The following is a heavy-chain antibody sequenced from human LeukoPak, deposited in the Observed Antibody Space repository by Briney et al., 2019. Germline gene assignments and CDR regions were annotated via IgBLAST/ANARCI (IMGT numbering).Heavy chain of an antibody. J-gene: IGHJ6*02. Sequence: SETLSLTCTVSGGSISSYYWSWIRQPPGKGLEWIGYIYYSGSTNYNPSLKSRVTISVDTSKNQFSLKLSSVTAADTAVYYCARDKGLAAAGVFYYYYGMDVWGQGTTVTVSS. CDR2: IYYSGST. D-gene: IGHD6-13*01. V-gene: IGHV4-59*01. CDR1: GGSISSYY. CDR3: ARDKGLAAAGVFYYYYGMDV.